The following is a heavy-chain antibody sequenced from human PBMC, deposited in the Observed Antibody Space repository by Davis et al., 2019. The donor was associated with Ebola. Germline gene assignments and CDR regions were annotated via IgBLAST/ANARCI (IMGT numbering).Heavy chain of an antibody. D-gene: IGHD5-12*01. CDR3: ARVDSGYDFGYYYYGMDV. CDR1: GISFSNYG. V-gene: IGHV3-30*03. J-gene: IGHJ6*02. Sequence: GESLKISCAASGISFSNYGMFWVRQAPGKVMEWVAVISPDGSDKNYADSGKGRFTISRDNSKNTLDLQMNSLRPEDTAVYYCARVDSGYDFGYYYYGMDVWGQGTTVTVSS. CDR2: ISPDGSDK.